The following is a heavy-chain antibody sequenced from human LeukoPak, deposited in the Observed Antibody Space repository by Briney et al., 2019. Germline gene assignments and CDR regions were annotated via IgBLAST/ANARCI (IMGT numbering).Heavy chain of an antibody. CDR1: GYSFTNYW. CDR2: IYPGDSDT. Sequence: GESLKISCKGSGYSFTNYWIGWVRQMPGKGLDWMGIIYPGDSDTRYSPSFQGQVTISADKSISTAYLQWSSLKASDTAMYYCARLNYDILTGYYSGDFDYWGQRTLVTVSS. D-gene: IGHD3-9*01. CDR3: ARLNYDILTGYYSGDFDY. V-gene: IGHV5-51*01. J-gene: IGHJ4*02.